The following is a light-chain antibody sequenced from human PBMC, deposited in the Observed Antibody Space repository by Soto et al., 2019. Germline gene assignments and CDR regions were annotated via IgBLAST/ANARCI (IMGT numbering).Light chain of an antibody. CDR2: GAS. V-gene: IGKV3-15*01. CDR1: QSLRSS. CDR3: QQYNNWPWT. Sequence: ETMMTQSPDTLSVSLGERATLSCRASQSLRSSLAWYQQKPGQAPRLLIHGASTRAPGFPARFSGSGSGTDFTLTISSLQSEDFAVYYCQQYNNWPWTFGQGTKVDIK. J-gene: IGKJ1*01.